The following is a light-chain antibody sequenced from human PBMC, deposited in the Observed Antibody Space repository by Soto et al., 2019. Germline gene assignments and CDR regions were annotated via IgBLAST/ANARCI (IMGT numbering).Light chain of an antibody. CDR2: AAS. J-gene: IGKJ5*01. V-gene: IGKV1-9*01. CDR3: QQLNIYSYPIT. Sequence: IQLTQSPSSLSASVGDRVTITCRASQGISSYLAWYQQKPGKAPKLLIKAASRLQTGVPSRFSGSGSGTDFTLTISGLQPDDFATYYCQQLNIYSYPITFGQGTRLELK. CDR1: QGISSY.